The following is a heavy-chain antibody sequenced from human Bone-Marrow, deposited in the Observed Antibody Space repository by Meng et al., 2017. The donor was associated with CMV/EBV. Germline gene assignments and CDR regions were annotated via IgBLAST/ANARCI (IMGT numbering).Heavy chain of an antibody. V-gene: IGHV1-46*01. Sequence: ASVKVSCTASGYTFTSYYMHWVRQAPGQGLEWMGIINPSGGSTSYAQKFQGRVTMTRDTSTSTVYMELSSLRSEDTAVYYCAANGGASGDAFDIWGQGTMVTVSS. D-gene: IGHD6-25*01. CDR3: AANGGASGDAFDI. J-gene: IGHJ3*02. CDR1: GYTFTSYY. CDR2: INPSGGST.